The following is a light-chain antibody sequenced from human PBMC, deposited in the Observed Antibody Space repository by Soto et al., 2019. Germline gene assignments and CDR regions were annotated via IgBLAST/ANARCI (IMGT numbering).Light chain of an antibody. J-gene: IGKJ1*01. CDR3: QHYNSYSEA. Sequence: HMTRNPCSLSVSVGDRNPITCRASQTISSWLAWYQQKPGKAPKLLIYKASTLKSGVPSRFSGSGSGTEFTLTISSLQPDDFATYYCQHYNSYSEAFGQRTNV. CDR1: QTISSW. V-gene: IGKV1-5*03. CDR2: KAS.